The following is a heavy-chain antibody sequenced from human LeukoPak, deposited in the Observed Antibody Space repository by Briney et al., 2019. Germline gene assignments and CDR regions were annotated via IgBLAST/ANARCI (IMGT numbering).Heavy chain of an antibody. CDR3: VRGYYYDSSGYWVRAFDI. CDR1: GGSISSNHW. J-gene: IGHJ3*02. CDR2: VYHSGST. Sequence: SETLSLTCAVSGGSISSNHWWTWVRQPPGKGLEWIGEVYHSGSTNQNPSLKSRLTISVDKSKNQFSLKLSSVTAADTAVYYCVRGYYYDSSGYWVRAFDIWGQGTMVTVSS. D-gene: IGHD3-22*01. V-gene: IGHV4-4*02.